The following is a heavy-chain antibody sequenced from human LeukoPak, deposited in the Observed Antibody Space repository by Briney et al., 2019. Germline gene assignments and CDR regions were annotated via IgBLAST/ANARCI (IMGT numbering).Heavy chain of an antibody. J-gene: IGHJ3*02. CDR3: AKDKNIMGAPDAFDI. D-gene: IGHD1-26*01. CDR2: ISGSGGST. V-gene: IGHV3-23*01. Sequence: PGGSLRLSCAGSGFTFSSYAMRWVRQAPGKGLEWVSAISGSGGSTYYADSVKGRFTISRDNSKNTLYLQMNSLRAEDTAVYYCAKDKNIMGAPDAFDIWGQGKMVTVSS. CDR1: GFTFSSYA.